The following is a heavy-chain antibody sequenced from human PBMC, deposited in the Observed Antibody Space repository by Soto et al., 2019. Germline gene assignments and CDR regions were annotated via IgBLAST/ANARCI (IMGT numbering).Heavy chain of an antibody. CDR2: IYHSGST. Sequence: SETLSLTCAVSGGSISSSNWWSWVRQPPGKGLEWIGEIYHSGSTNYNPSLKSRVTISVDKSKNQFSLKLSSVTAADTAVYYCARLAKGYSWGYFDYWGQGTLVTVSS. CDR1: GGSISSSNW. J-gene: IGHJ4*02. CDR3: ARLAKGYSWGYFDY. D-gene: IGHD3-16*01. V-gene: IGHV4-4*02.